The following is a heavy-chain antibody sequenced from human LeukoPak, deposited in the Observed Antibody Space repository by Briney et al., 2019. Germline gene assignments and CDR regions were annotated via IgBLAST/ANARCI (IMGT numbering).Heavy chain of an antibody. CDR2: INSDGSST. D-gene: IGHD3-22*01. J-gene: IGHJ4*02. CDR3: ARWHYDSSGYDY. CDR1: GFTFSSYW. V-gene: IGHV3-74*01. Sequence: GGSLRLSCAASGFTFSSYWMHWVRQAPGKGLVWVSRINSDGSSTSYADSVKGRFTISRDNAKNTLYLQMNSLRAEDTAVYYCARWHYDSSGYDYWGQGTLVTVSS.